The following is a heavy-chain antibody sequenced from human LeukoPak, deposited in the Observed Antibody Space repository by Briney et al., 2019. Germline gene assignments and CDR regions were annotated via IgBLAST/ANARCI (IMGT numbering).Heavy chain of an antibody. V-gene: IGHV3-23*01. CDR1: GFTFSSYA. CDR2: TSTSGGTT. J-gene: IGHJ4*02. Sequence: PGGSLRLSCAASGFTFSSYAMSWVRQAPGKGLEWVSGTSTSGGTTSYADSVKGRFTISRDNPRNTLYMQMNTLRAEDTAVYYCAIMHRYYDGSGYWVQWGQGTLVTVSS. D-gene: IGHD3-22*01. CDR3: AIMHRYYDGSGYWVQ.